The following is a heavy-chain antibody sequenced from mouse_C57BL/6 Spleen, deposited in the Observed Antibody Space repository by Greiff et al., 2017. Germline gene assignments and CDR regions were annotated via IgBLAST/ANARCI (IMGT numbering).Heavy chain of an antibody. CDR3: ARHSKEFYYAMDY. V-gene: IGHV1-81*01. Sequence: VQLQQSGAELARPGASVKLSCKASGYTFTSYGISWVKQRTGQGLEWIGEIYPRSGNTYYNEKFKGKATLTADKSSSTAYMELRRLTSEDSAVDFCARHSKEFYYAMDYWGQGTSVTGSS. D-gene: IGHD2-5*01. CDR2: IYPRSGNT. J-gene: IGHJ4*01. CDR1: GYTFTSYG.